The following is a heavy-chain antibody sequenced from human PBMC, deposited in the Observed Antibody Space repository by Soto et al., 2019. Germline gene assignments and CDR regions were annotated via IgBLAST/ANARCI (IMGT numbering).Heavy chain of an antibody. J-gene: IGHJ4*03. CDR3: AKARCRGNSCYVPGY. CDR1: GFTFNSYT. D-gene: IGHD2-15*01. CDR2: ISGSGGSP. V-gene: IGHV3-23*01. Sequence: GGSLRLSCAASGFTFNSYTMAWVRQAPGKGLEWVSSISGSGGSPSYADSVQGRFTISRDNSRNTLSLQMNSLGAEDTATYYCAKARCRGNSCYVPGYWGHGSLVTVSS.